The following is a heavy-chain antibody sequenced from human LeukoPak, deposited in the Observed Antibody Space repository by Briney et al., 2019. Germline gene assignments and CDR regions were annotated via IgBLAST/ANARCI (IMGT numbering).Heavy chain of an antibody. D-gene: IGHD3-10*01. CDR1: GFTFSNAW. J-gene: IGHJ6*02. CDR3: ARGLKVLWFGESYGMDV. V-gene: IGHV3-33*08. CDR2: IWYDGSNK. Sequence: GGSLRLSCAASGFTFSNAWMNWVRQAPGKGLEWVAVIWYDGSNKYYADSVKGRFTISRDNSKNTLYLQMNSLRAEDTAVYYCARGLKVLWFGESYGMDVWGQGTTVTVSS.